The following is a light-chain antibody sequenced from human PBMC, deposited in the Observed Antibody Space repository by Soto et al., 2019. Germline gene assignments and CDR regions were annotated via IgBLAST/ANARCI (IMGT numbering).Light chain of an antibody. Sequence: DRVMTQSPATLSVSPGERASLSCRASQGVSSNLAWYQQKPGQAPRLLIYGASTRATGIPARFSGSGSGTEFTLTISSLQSEDFAVYYCQQYNNWPPITFGQGTRLEIK. CDR3: QQYNNWPPIT. V-gene: IGKV3-15*01. CDR2: GAS. J-gene: IGKJ5*01. CDR1: QGVSSN.